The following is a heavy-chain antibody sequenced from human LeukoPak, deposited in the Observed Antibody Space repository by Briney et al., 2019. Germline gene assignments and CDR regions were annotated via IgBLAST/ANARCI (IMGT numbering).Heavy chain of an antibody. V-gene: IGHV3-48*01. CDR1: GFTFSSYS. J-gene: IGHJ4*02. CDR3: AKTFFNYYDSSGYYDY. CDR2: ISSSSSTI. D-gene: IGHD3-22*01. Sequence: GGSLRLSCAASGFTFSSYSMNWVRQAPGKGLEWVSYISSSSSTIYYADSVKGRFTISRDNSKNTLYLQMNSLRAEDTAVYYCAKTFFNYYDSSGYYDYWGQGTLVTVSS.